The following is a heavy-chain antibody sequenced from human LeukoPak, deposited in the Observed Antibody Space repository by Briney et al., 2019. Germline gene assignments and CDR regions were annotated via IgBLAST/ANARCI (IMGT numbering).Heavy chain of an antibody. D-gene: IGHD5-18*01. J-gene: IGHJ3*02. CDR3: ARVQQLWFLGAFDI. CDR2: INSDGSST. Sequence: GGSLRLSCAASGLTFSSYWMHWVRQAPGKGLVWVSRINSDGSSTSYADSVKGRFTISRDNAKNTLYLQMNSLRAEDTAVYYCARVQQLWFLGAFDIWGQGTMVTVSS. CDR1: GLTFSSYW. V-gene: IGHV3-74*01.